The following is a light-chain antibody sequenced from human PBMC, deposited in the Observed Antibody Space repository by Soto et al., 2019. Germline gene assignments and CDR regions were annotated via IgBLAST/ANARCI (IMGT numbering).Light chain of an antibody. J-gene: IGLJ1*01. Sequence: QSALTQPRSVSGSPGQSVTISCTGTSSDVGGYNYVSWYLQYPGKAPKLMIYEVTKRPSRVPDRFSGSKSGNTASLTISGVQAEDEADYYCCSYAGSPYVFGTGTKLTVL. CDR1: SSDVGGYNY. V-gene: IGLV2-11*01. CDR3: CSYAGSPYV. CDR2: EVT.